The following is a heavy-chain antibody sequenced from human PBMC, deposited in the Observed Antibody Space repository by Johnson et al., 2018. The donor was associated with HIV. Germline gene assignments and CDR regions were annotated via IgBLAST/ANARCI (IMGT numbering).Heavy chain of an antibody. CDR1: GFTFDDYA. CDR2: ISWNSGSI. V-gene: IGHV3-9*01. CDR3: ARDSSSWYPPEDAFDI. D-gene: IGHD6-13*01. Sequence: VQLVESGGGLVQPGRFLRLSCAASGFTFDDYAMHWVRQAPGKGLEWVSGISWNSGSIGYADSVKGRFTISRDNAKNSLYLQMNSLRAEDTAVYYCARDSSSWYPPEDAFDIWGQGTMVTVSS. J-gene: IGHJ3*02.